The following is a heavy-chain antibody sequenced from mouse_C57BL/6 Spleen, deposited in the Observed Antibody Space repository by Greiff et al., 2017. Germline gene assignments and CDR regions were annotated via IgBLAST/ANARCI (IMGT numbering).Heavy chain of an antibody. CDR2: INPKSGST. D-gene: IGHD2-10*02. Sequence: VHLQQSGAELVKPGASVKLSCKASGYTFTDYKMHWVKQRPGQGLEWIGWINPKSGSTRYNEKFKGKATLTVDQSSSTAYMQLSRLTSEDSAVYYGARAAEYCNCGGEFDYWGKGTTVTVSA. J-gene: IGHJ3*01. V-gene: IGHV1-77*01. CDR3: ARAAEYCNCGGEFDY. CDR1: GYTFTDYK.